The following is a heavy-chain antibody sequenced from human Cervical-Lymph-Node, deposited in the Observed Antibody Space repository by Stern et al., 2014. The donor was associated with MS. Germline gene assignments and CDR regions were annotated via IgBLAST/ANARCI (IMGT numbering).Heavy chain of an antibody. Sequence: QVTLKESGPTLVKPTQTLTLTCALSGFSLSASGVAVGWIRQPPGKALEWLALISWDAGTRFSPSLQSRLAITQEPFQNQEILSRTNGDPADTATYYCAHRAVNMVRGVSHFDNWGQGIRVTVSS. D-gene: IGHD3-10*01. CDR2: ISWDAGT. V-gene: IGHV2-5*02. J-gene: IGHJ4*02. CDR1: GFSLSASGVA. CDR3: AHRAVNMVRGVSHFDN.